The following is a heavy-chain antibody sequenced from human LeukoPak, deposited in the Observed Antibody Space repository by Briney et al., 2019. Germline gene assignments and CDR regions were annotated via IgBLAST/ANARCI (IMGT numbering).Heavy chain of an antibody. Sequence: GASVKVSCKASGGTLSSYAISWVRQAPGQGLEWMGRIIPILGIANYAQKFQGRVTITADKSTSTAYMELSSLRSEDTAVYYCATPGFIAVAGTRYFQHWGQGTLVTVSS. V-gene: IGHV1-69*04. CDR1: GGTLSSYA. J-gene: IGHJ1*01. CDR3: ATPGFIAVAGTRYFQH. D-gene: IGHD6-19*01. CDR2: IIPILGIA.